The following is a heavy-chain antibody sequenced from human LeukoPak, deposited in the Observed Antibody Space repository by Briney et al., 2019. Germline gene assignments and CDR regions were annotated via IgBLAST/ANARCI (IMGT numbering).Heavy chain of an antibody. CDR2: IYYSGST. V-gene: IGHV4-38-2*02. CDR1: GYSISSGYF. D-gene: IGHD3-22*01. J-gene: IGHJ4*02. CDR3: ARFDGYYYGFDY. Sequence: PSETLSLTCTVSGYSISSGYFWGWIRQPPGKGLEWIGTIYYSGSTYYNPSLKSRVTISVDTSKNQFSLKLSSVTAADTAVYYCARFDGYYYGFDYWGQGTLVTVSS.